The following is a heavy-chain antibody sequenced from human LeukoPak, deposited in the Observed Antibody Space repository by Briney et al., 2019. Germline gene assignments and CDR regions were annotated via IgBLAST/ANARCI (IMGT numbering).Heavy chain of an antibody. CDR1: GGSISSFY. CDR3: ARSGLGVGMDV. CDR2: IYYSGST. V-gene: IGHV4-39*01. Sequence: SETLSLTCTVSGGSISSFYWSWIRQPPGKGLEWIGSIYYSGSTYYNPSLKSRVTISVDTSRNQFSLKLSSVTAADTAVYYCARSGLGVGMDVWGQGTTVTVSS. D-gene: IGHD1-26*01. J-gene: IGHJ6*02.